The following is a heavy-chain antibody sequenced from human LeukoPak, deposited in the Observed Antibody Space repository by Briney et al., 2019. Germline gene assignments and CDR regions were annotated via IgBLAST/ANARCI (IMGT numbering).Heavy chain of an antibody. Sequence: GGSLRLSCAASGFTFSSYAMSWVRQAPGKGLEWVSAISGSGGSTYYADSVKGRFTISRDNSKNTLYLQMNSLRAEDTAVYYCAKDRRPHIVVVPAAIGIWFDPWGQGTLVTVSS. CDR3: AKDRRPHIVVVPAAIGIWFDP. J-gene: IGHJ5*02. V-gene: IGHV3-23*01. CDR1: GFTFSSYA. CDR2: ISGSGGST. D-gene: IGHD2-2*02.